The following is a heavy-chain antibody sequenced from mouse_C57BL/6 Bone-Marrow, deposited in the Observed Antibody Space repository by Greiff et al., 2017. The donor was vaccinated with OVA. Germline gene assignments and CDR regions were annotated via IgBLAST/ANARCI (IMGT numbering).Heavy chain of an antibody. Sequence: EVKVVESGGGLVQPGESLKLSCESNAYEFPSHDMSWVRKTPEKRLELVAAINSDGGSTYYPDTMERRFIISRDNTKKTLYLQMSSLRSEDTALYYCARTSYDWYFDVWGTGTTVTVSS. CDR1: AYEFPSHD. V-gene: IGHV5-2*01. J-gene: IGHJ1*03. D-gene: IGHD1-1*01. CDR3: ARTSYDWYFDV. CDR2: INSDGGST.